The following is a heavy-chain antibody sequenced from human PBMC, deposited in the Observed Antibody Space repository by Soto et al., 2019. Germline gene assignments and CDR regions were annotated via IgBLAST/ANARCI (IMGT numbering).Heavy chain of an antibody. CDR2: INDDGSST. Sequence: PWGSLRLSCSASGFTFSRHWMHWFRQTPGKGPVWVSRINDDGSSTKYADSVKGRFTIARDNAKNTVFLQMSSLRAEDTAVYYCAREVIAATGTIRWFDPWGQGTLVTVSS. J-gene: IGHJ5*02. CDR3: AREVIAATGTIRWFDP. V-gene: IGHV3-74*03. CDR1: GFTFSRHW. D-gene: IGHD6-25*01.